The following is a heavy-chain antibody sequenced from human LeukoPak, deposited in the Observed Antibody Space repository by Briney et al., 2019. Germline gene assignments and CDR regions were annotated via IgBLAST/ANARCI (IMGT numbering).Heavy chain of an antibody. D-gene: IGHD3-10*01. V-gene: IGHV3-48*01. CDR3: SWIRGALGFYFMDV. CDR2: ISSSSSTI. J-gene: IGHJ6*03. Sequence: GGSLRLSCAASGFTFSSYGMTWVRQAPGKGLEWVSYISSSSSTIYYADSVKGRFTISRDNAKNSLYLQLNSLRAEDTAVYYCSWIRGALGFYFMDVWGKGTTVTVSS. CDR1: GFTFSSYG.